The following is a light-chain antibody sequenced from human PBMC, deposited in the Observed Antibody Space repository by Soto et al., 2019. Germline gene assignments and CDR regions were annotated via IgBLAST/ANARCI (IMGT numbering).Light chain of an antibody. J-gene: IGLJ2*01. V-gene: IGLV2-11*01. CDR3: CSYAGNYTFV. CDR2: AVS. Sequence: QSALTQPRSVSGSPGQSVTISCTGTSSDVGGYNYVSWYQQHPGKAPKLMIYAVSKRPSGVPDRFSGSKSGNTASLTISGLQAEDEADYYCCSYAGNYTFVFGGGTKVTV. CDR1: SSDVGGYNY.